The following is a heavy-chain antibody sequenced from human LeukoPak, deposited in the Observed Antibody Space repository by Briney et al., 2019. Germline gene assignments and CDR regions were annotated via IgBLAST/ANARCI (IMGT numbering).Heavy chain of an antibody. CDR3: ARVGYCSSTSCFPFDY. Sequence: GGSLRLSCAASGFTFSSYWIHWVRQAPGKGLVWVSRINSDGSSTSYADSVKGRFTISRDNAKNTLYLQMNSLRAEDTAVYYCARVGYCSSTSCFPFDYWGQGTLVTVSS. V-gene: IGHV3-74*01. D-gene: IGHD2-2*01. CDR2: INSDGSST. CDR1: GFTFSSYW. J-gene: IGHJ4*02.